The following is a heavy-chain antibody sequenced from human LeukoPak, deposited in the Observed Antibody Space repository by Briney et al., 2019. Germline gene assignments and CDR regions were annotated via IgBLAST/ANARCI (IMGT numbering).Heavy chain of an antibody. CDR1: GFTFSSFS. Sequence: GGSLRLSCAASGFTFSSFSMNWVRQAPGKGLEWLSYISSTSSAIYYADSLKGRFTISRDNAKNSLYLQMNSLRAEDTAVYYCARVIASYGDSAYWGQGTLVTVSS. J-gene: IGHJ4*02. V-gene: IGHV3-48*04. CDR3: ARVIASYGDSAY. D-gene: IGHD5-18*01. CDR2: ISSTSSAI.